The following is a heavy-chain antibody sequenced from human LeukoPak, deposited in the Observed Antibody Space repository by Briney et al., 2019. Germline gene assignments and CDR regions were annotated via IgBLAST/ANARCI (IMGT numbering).Heavy chain of an antibody. CDR2: ISDHGKSR. CDR1: GFIFSNYE. V-gene: IGHV3-48*03. CDR3: ARARIAAPLLDY. D-gene: IGHD6-13*01. Sequence: GGSLRLSCAASGFIFSNYEMNWVRRPPGKGLEWVSYISDHGKSRNYVDSVKGRFTISRHNAKNSLYLQMNSLRVEDTAIYCCARARIAAPLLDYWGQGTLVTVSS. J-gene: IGHJ4*02.